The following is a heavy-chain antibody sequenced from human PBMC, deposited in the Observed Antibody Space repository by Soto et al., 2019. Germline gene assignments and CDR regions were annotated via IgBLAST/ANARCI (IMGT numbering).Heavy chain of an antibody. CDR3: ARVIAVAYHPLDY. V-gene: IGHV1-3*01. D-gene: IGHD6-19*01. Sequence: QVRLVQSGAEVKKPGASVKVSCKASGYTFTSYAMHWVRQAPGQRLEWMGWINAGNGNTKYSQKFQGRVTITRDTSASTAYMELSSLRSEDTAVYYCARVIAVAYHPLDYWGQGTLVTVSS. CDR2: INAGNGNT. CDR1: GYTFTSYA. J-gene: IGHJ4*02.